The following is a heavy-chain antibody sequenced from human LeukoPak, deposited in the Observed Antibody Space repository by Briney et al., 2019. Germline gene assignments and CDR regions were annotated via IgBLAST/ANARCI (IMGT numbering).Heavy chain of an antibody. D-gene: IGHD3-22*01. Sequence: PSETLPLTCTVSGGSISSGDYYWSWIRQHPGKGLEWIGYIYYSGSTYYNPSLKSRVTISVDTSKNQFSLKLSSVTAADTAMYYCAKTDSSGYYADYWGQGTLVTVSS. CDR2: IYYSGST. CDR1: GGSISSGDYY. V-gene: IGHV4-31*03. CDR3: AKTDSSGYYADY. J-gene: IGHJ4*02.